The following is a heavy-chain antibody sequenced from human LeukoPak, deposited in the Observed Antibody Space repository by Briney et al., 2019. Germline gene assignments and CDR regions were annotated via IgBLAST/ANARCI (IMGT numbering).Heavy chain of an antibody. CDR1: GFTFSGYG. CDR2: IRYDGSNK. D-gene: IGHD3-10*01. V-gene: IGHV3-30*02. Sequence: PGGSLRLSCAASGFTFSGYGMHWVRQAPGKGLEWVAFIRYDGSNKYYADSVKGRFTISRDNSKNTLYLQMNSLRAEDTAVYYCAKDGSGVRGVILRRAGFDPWGQGTLVTVSS. J-gene: IGHJ5*02. CDR3: AKDGSGVRGVILRRAGFDP.